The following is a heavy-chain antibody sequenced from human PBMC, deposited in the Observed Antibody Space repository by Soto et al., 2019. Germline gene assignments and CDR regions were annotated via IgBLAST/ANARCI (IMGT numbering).Heavy chain of an antibody. Sequence: SVKVSCKASGGTFSSYATSWVRQAPGQGLEWMGGIIPIFGTANYAQKFQGRVTITADESTSTAYMELSSLRSEDTAVYYCARDYGGNPGYYGMDVWGQGTTVTVSS. CDR3: ARDYGGNPGYYGMDV. J-gene: IGHJ6*02. D-gene: IGHD4-17*01. V-gene: IGHV1-69*13. CDR2: IIPIFGTA. CDR1: GGTFSSYA.